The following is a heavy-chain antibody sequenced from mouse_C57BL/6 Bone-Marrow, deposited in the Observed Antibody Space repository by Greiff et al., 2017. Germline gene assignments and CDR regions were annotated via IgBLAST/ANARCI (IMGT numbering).Heavy chain of an antibody. CDR3: ARSPIYSRPYFDY. CDR2: ISYSGST. Sequence: EVHLVESGPGLAKPSQTLSLTCSVTGYSITSDYWNWIRKFPGNKLEYMGYISYSGSTYYNPSLKSRISITRDTSKNQYYLQLSSVTTEDTATYYCARSPIYSRPYFDYWGQGTTLTVSS. CDR1: GYSITSDY. V-gene: IGHV3-8*01. J-gene: IGHJ2*01. D-gene: IGHD2-1*01.